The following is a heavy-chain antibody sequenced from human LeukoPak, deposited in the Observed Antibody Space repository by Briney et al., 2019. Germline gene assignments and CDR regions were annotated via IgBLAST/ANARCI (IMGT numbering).Heavy chain of an antibody. CDR2: ISGSGGST. D-gene: IGHD2-21*02. Sequence: TGGPLRLSCAASGFTFSSYAMNWVRQAPGKGLEWVSAISGSGGSTYYADSVKGRFTISRDNSKNTLYLQMNSLRAEDTAVYYCAKVVVTATNIYYYYGMDVWGQGTTVIVSS. CDR3: AKVVVTATNIYYYYGMDV. CDR1: GFTFSSYA. J-gene: IGHJ6*02. V-gene: IGHV3-23*01.